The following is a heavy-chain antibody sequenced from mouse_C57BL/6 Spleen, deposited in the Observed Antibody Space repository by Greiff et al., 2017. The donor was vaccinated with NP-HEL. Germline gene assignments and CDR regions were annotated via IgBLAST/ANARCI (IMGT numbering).Heavy chain of an antibody. J-gene: IGHJ4*01. D-gene: IGHD1-1*01. CDR1: GYTFTSYW. Sequence: VQLQQSGAELVKPGASVKMSCKASGYTFTSYWITWVKQRPGQGLEWIGDRYPGRGRRKDNEKFKSKATLTVDTSSSTAYMQLSSLTSEDSAVYYCARNYGSSYGYAMDYWGQGTSVTVSS. CDR3: ARNYGSSYGYAMDY. V-gene: IGHV1-55*01. CDR2: RYPGRGRR.